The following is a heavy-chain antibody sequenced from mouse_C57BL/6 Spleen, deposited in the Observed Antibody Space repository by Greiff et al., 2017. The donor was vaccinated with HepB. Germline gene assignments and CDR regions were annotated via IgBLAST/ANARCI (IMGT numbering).Heavy chain of an antibody. CDR2: INPNNGGT. Sequence: EVQLQQSGPELVKPGASVKISCKASGYTFTDYYMNWVKQSHGKSLEWIGDINPNNGGTSYNQKFKGKATLTVDKSSSTAYMELRSLTSEDSAVYYCASGVRLRPFAYWGQGTLVTVSA. D-gene: IGHD2-4*01. V-gene: IGHV1-26*01. J-gene: IGHJ3*01. CDR3: ASGVRLRPFAY. CDR1: GYTFTDYY.